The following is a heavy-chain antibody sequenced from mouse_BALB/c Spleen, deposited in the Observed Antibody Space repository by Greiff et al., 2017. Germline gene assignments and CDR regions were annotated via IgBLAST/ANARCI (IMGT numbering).Heavy chain of an antibody. D-gene: IGHD1-1*01. V-gene: IGHV2-2*02. J-gene: IGHJ1*01. CDR1: GFSLTSYG. CDR3: ARTTVVATVYFDV. CDR2: IWSGGST. Sequence: VKLVESGPGLVQPSQSLSITCTVSGFSLTSYGVHWVRQSPGKGLEWLGVIWSGGSTDYNAAFISRLSISKDNSKSQVFFKMNSLQANDTAIYYCARTTVVATVYFDVWGAGTTVTVSS.